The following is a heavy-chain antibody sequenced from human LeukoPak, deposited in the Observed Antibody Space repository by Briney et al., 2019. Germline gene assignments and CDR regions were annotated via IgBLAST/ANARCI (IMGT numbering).Heavy chain of an antibody. V-gene: IGHV4-34*03. J-gene: IGHJ3*02. CDR1: GESFIGYY. CDR3: RMHLLPLDSFDI. D-gene: IGHD1-26*01. Sequence: PSETLSLTCAVYGESFIGYYCTWIRQSPGKGLQWIGEINHSGSATYNPSLKSRVTISLDTSKNQFSLKLSSVTAADTAVYFCRMHLLPLDSFDIWGRGTMVTVSS. CDR2: INHSGSA.